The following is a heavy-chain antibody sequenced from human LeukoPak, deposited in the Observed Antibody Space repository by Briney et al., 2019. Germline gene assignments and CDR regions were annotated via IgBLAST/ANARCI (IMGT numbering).Heavy chain of an antibody. CDR3: TSGRYSYFCSGYYTGDAFDI. J-gene: IGHJ3*02. Sequence: GESRKISCKGSGYSFTSYWIGWAGQMPGKGLDWMGLIYPGDSDTRYSPPFQGQVTISADKSISTAYLQWSSLKASDSGMYSRTSGRYSYFCSGYYTGDAFDIWGQGTMVTVSS. CDR1: GYSFTSYW. CDR2: IYPGDSDT. D-gene: IGHD3-3*01. V-gene: IGHV5-51*01.